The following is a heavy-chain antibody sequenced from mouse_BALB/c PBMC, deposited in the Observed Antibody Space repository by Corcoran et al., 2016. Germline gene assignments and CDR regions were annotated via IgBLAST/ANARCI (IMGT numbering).Heavy chain of an antibody. CDR2: INTYTGEP. CDR1: GYTFTNYG. CDR3: ASISTMIRGYAMDY. Sequence: QIQLVQSGPELKKPGETVKISCKASGYTFTNYGMNWVKQAPGKGLKWMGSINTYTGEPTYADDFKGRFAFSLETSASTAYLQINNLKNEDTATYFCASISTMIRGYAMDYWGQGTSVTVSS. D-gene: IGHD2-4*01. J-gene: IGHJ4*01. V-gene: IGHV9-3-1*01.